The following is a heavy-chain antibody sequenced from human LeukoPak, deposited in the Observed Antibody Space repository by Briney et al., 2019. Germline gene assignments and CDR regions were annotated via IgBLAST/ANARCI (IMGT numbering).Heavy chain of an antibody. CDR1: GGSISSYY. Sequence: SETLSLTCPVSGGSISSYYWSWIRPPPGKGLEWIGSIYYSGSTNYNPSLKSRVTISVDTSKNQFSLKLSSVTAADTAVYYCARTTEAHSWRTRYYDYYMDVWGKGTTVTVSS. J-gene: IGHJ6*03. D-gene: IGHD6-13*01. CDR2: IYYSGST. CDR3: ARTTEAHSWRTRYYDYYMDV. V-gene: IGHV4-59*01.